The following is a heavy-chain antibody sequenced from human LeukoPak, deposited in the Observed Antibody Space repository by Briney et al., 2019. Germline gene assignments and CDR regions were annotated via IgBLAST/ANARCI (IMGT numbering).Heavy chain of an antibody. D-gene: IGHD1-26*01. J-gene: IGHJ4*02. CDR1: GYTFISYG. CDR2: ISANNGNTKYNT. V-gene: IGHV1-18*01. Sequence: ASVKVSFKASGYTFISYGISWVRQAPGQGLEWMGWISANNGNTKYNTKYAQNLQGRVTMTTDISTSTAYMELRTLRSDDTAVYYCARDRDRSGSQSYWGQGTLVTVSS. CDR3: ARDRDRSGSQSY.